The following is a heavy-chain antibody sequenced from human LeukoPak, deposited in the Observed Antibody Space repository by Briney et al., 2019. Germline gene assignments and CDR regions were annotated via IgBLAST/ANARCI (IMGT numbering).Heavy chain of an antibody. J-gene: IGHJ4*02. V-gene: IGHV3-23*01. CDR1: GFTFSNYA. D-gene: IGHD6-19*01. Sequence: GGSLRLSCAASGFTFSNYAMSWVRQAPGKGLEWVSGVSGNGGNTYYADSVKGRFTISRDNSKNTLYLQMNSLRVGDTALYYCAKGLYSSGWDPLDGYWGQGTLVTVSS. CDR3: AKGLYSSGWDPLDGY. CDR2: VSGNGGNT.